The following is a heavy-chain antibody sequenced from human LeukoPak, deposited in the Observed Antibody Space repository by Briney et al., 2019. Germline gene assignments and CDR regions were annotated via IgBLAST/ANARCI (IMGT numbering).Heavy chain of an antibody. CDR2: IYHSGST. CDR3: ARVGYCSSTSCYAGALDY. CDR1: GYSISSGYH. V-gene: IGHV4-38-2*01. J-gene: IGHJ4*02. Sequence: SETLSLTCAVSGYSISSGYHWGWIRQPPGKGLEWIGSIYHSGSTYYNPSLKSRVTISVDTSKNQFSLKLSSVTAADTAVYYCARVGYCSSTSCYAGALDYWGQGTLVTVSS. D-gene: IGHD2-2*03.